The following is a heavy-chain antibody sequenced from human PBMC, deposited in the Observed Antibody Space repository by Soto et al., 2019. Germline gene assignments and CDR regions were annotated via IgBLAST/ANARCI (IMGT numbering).Heavy chain of an antibody. V-gene: IGHV1-18*01. CDR1: GYTFTSYG. CDR3: AITYLNYDFWSGYDAPTTNYYYYGMDV. Sequence: EASVKVSCKASGYTFTSYGISWVRQAPGQGLEWMGWISAYNGNTNYAQKLQGRVTMTTDTSTSTAYMELRSLRSDDTAVYYCAITYLNYDFWSGYDAPTTNYYYYGMDVWGQGTTVTVSS. CDR2: ISAYNGNT. J-gene: IGHJ6*02. D-gene: IGHD3-3*01.